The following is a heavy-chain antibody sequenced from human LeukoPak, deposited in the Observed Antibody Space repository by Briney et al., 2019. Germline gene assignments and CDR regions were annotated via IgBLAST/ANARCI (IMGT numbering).Heavy chain of an antibody. V-gene: IGHV3-21*01. J-gene: IGHJ4*02. CDR3: ARDLDYDFWSGYSVIPSMGYFYY. Sequence: NPGGSLRLSCAASGFTFSSYSMNWVRQAPGKGLEWVSSISSSSSYIYYADSVKGRFTISRDNAKNSLDLQMNSMRAEDTAVYYCARDLDYDFWSGYSVIPSMGYFYYWGQGNLVTVSS. D-gene: IGHD3-3*01. CDR1: GFTFSSYS. CDR2: ISSSSSYI.